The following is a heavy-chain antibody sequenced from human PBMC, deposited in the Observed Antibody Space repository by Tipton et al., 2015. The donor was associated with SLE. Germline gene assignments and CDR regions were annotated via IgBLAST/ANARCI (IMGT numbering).Heavy chain of an antibody. CDR2: ISYDGSNK. CDR3: AKDQQLVSFDY. CDR1: GFTFSSYW. Sequence: SLRLSCAASGFTFSSYWMHWVRQAPGKGLEWVAVISYDGSNKYYADSVKGRFTISRDNSKNTLYLQMNSLRAEDTAVYYCAKDQQLVSFDYWGQGTLVTVSS. V-gene: IGHV3-30*18. J-gene: IGHJ4*02. D-gene: IGHD6-13*01.